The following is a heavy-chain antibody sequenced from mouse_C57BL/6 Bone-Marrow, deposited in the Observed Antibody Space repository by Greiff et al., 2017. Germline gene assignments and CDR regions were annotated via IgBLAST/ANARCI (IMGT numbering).Heavy chain of an antibody. J-gene: IGHJ2*01. CDR3: ARNEEYLGFGY. Sequence: VKLQESGPGLVQPSQSLSITCTVSGFSLTSYGVHWVRQSPGKGLEWLGVIWSGGSTDYNAAFISRLSISKDNSKSQVFFKMNSLQADDTAIYYCARNEEYLGFGYWGQGTTLTVSS. CDR1: GFSLTSYG. CDR2: IWSGGST. V-gene: IGHV2-2*01. D-gene: IGHD2-10*02.